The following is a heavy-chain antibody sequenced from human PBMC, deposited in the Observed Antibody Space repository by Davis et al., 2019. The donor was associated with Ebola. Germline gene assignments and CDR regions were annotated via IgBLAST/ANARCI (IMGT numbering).Heavy chain of an antibody. V-gene: IGHV3-21*06. CDR3: VKDQSDSSGMFDY. J-gene: IGHJ4*02. CDR2: ITSSSFYI. Sequence: SLITSCASSGFTISSYGMHWVRQAPRNGPEWVASITSSSFYIYYGDSLKGRFTISRDNAKNSLYLQMNGLRAEDTAVYYCVKDQSDSSGMFDYWGLGTRVTVSS. CDR1: GFTISSYG. D-gene: IGHD4-11*01.